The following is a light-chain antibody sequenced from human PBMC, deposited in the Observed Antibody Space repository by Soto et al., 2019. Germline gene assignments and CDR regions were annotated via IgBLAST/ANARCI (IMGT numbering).Light chain of an antibody. CDR2: GAS. CDR3: QQYSNWPT. J-gene: IGKJ5*01. V-gene: IGKV3-15*01. CDR1: QSISTK. Sequence: IVMTQSPATLSVSPGDRATLSCRASQSISTKLAWYQQKPGQAPRLLIYGASTRATGIPVRFSGSGSGTEFTLTITSLQFEDFAVYYCQQYSNWPTLGQGTRLEIK.